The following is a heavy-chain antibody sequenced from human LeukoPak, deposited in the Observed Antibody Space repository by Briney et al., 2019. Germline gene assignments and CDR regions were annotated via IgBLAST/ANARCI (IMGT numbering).Heavy chain of an antibody. Sequence: PGASLRLSCAASGFTFSSYAMHWVRQAPGKGLEYVSAISSNGGSTYYAGSVKGRFTISRDNSKNTLYLQMGSLRAEDMAVYYCARSAVYGSSCFDYWGQGTLVTVSS. V-gene: IGHV3-64*02. CDR1: GFTFSSYA. D-gene: IGHD3-10*01. J-gene: IGHJ4*02. CDR2: ISSNGGST. CDR3: ARSAVYGSSCFDY.